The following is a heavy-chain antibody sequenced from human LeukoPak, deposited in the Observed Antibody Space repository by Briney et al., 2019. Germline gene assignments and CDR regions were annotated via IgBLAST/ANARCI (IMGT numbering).Heavy chain of an antibody. CDR1: GFSFSNYA. CDR3: AKLIVVVPATLHGAFDI. J-gene: IGHJ3*02. V-gene: IGHV3-23*01. D-gene: IGHD2-2*01. CDR2: ITGSGDTT. Sequence: GGSLRLSCAASGFSFSNYAMTWVRQAPGKGLEWVSTITGSGDTTHYADTVKGRFTISRDNSKNTLYLQMNSLRAEDTALYYCAKLIVVVPATLHGAFDIWGHGAMVTVSS.